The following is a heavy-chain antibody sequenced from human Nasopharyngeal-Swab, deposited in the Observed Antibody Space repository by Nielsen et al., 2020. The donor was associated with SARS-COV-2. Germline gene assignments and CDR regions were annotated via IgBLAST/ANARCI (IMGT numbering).Heavy chain of an antibody. D-gene: IGHD5-18*01. J-gene: IGHJ6*02. Sequence: GGSLRLSCAASGFTFSNAWMSWVRQAPGKGLEGVGRIKSKTDGGTTDDAAPVKGRFTISRDDSKNTLYLQMNSLKTEDTTVYYCSPLDNRIQLWSKDLYFFYYYGMDVWGQGTTVTVSS. CDR1: GFTFSNAW. CDR2: IKSKTDGGTT. CDR3: SPLDNRIQLWSKDLYFFYYYGMDV. V-gene: IGHV3-15*01.